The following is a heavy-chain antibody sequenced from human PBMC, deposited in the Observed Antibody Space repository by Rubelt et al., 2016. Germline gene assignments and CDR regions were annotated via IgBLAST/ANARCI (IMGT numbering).Heavy chain of an antibody. V-gene: IGHV4-34*01. CDR2: INHSGST. D-gene: IGHD4-23*01. J-gene: IGHJ1*01. CDR3: ARGNSAEYFQH. Sequence: PPGKGLEWIGEINHSGSTNYNPSLKSRVTISVDTSKNQFSLKLSSVTAADTAVYYCARGNSAEYFQHWGQGTLVTVSS.